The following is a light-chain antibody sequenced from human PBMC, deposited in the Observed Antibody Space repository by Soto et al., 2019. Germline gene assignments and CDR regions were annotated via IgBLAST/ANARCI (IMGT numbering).Light chain of an antibody. CDR1: SSNIGGGYD. J-gene: IGLJ3*02. CDR2: GNS. CDR3: QSYDSSLSSWV. V-gene: IGLV1-40*01. Sequence: QSVLTQPASVSGAPGQRVTISCTGTSSNIGGGYDVHWYQQLPGTAPKLLIYGNSNRPSGVPDRFSGSKSGTSASLAITGGQAEDEADDYCQSYDSSLSSWVFGGGTKVTVL.